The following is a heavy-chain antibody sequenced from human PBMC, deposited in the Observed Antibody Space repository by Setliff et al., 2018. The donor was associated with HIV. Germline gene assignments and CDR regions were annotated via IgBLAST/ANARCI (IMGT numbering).Heavy chain of an antibody. CDR1: GGSFSGFY. V-gene: IGHV4-34*01. D-gene: IGHD3-3*01. CDR3: ARSKTFYDFWGGYYTHGAFKI. Sequence: SETLSLTCAVYGGSFSGFYWSWIRQPPGKGLEWIGEINHSGSTYYNPSLKSRVTISVDTSKNQFSLNLTSVTAADTAVYYCARSKTFYDFWGGYYTHGAFKIWGLGTMVTVSS. CDR2: INHSGST. J-gene: IGHJ3*02.